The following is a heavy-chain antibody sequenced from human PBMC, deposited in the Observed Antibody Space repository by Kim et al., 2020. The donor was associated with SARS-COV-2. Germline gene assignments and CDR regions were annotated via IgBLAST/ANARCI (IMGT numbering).Heavy chain of an antibody. CDR1: GFTFSSYA. CDR3: AKVYGSGSYYSFGY. V-gene: IGHV3-23*01. D-gene: IGHD3-10*01. Sequence: GGSLRLSCAASGFTFSSYAMSWVRLAPGKGLEWVSAISGSGGSTYYADSVKGRFTISRDNSKNTLYLQMNSLRAEDTAVYYCAKVYGSGSYYSFGYWGQGTLVTVSS. CDR2: ISGSGGST. J-gene: IGHJ4*02.